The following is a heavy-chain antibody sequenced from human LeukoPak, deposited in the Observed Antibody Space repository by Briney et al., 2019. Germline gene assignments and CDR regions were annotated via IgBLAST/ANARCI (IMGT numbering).Heavy chain of an antibody. J-gene: IGHJ4*02. D-gene: IGHD3-22*01. CDR3: ARHLYYDSSGSDLPGY. CDR1: GGSFSGYY. V-gene: IGHV4-34*01. CDR2: INHSGST. Sequence: PSETLSLTCAVYGGSFSGYYWSWIRQPPGKGLEWIGEINHSGSTNYNPSLKSRVTISVDTPKNQFSLKLSSVTAADTAVYYCARHLYYDSSGSDLPGYWGQGTLVTVSS.